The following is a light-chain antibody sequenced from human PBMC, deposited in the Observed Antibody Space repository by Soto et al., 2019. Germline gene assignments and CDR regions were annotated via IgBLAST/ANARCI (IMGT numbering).Light chain of an antibody. CDR1: QDISSA. V-gene: IGKV1-9*01. Sequence: HFPGFLPAPGGERVTXTCRASQDISSALAWYQQKPGKVPKLLIKAACTVKSEVRSRFSGNRSGTEFTLTHNNQLPGDYATYYCHELNGWRITF. CDR3: HELNGWRIT. J-gene: IGKJ4*02. CDR2: AAC.